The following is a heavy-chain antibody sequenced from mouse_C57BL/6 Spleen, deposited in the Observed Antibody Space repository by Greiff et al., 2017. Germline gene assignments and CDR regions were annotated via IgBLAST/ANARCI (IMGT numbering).Heavy chain of an antibody. D-gene: IGHD4-1*01. CDR3: ARLSGTEYYFDY. Sequence: VKLQESGAELVRPGTSVKVSCKASGYAFTNYLIEWVKQRPGQGLEWIGVINPGSGGTNYNEKFKGKATLTADKSASTAYMQLSSLTSEDSAVYFCARLSGTEYYFDYWGQGTTLTVSS. V-gene: IGHV1-54*01. CDR2: INPGSGGT. J-gene: IGHJ2*01. CDR1: GYAFTNYL.